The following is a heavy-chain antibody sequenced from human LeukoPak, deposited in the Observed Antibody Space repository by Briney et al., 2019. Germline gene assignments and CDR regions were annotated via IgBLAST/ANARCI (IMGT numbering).Heavy chain of an antibody. J-gene: IGHJ4*02. CDR1: GYTFTSSY. Sequence: ASVKVSCKASGYTFTSSYIHWVRQAPGQGLEWMGIINPSGGTTIYAQKFQGRVTMTRDTSTSTAYMELRSLRSDDTAVYYCARDHSSSCQLFDYWGQGTLVTVSS. CDR3: ARDHSSSCQLFDY. D-gene: IGHD6-13*01. CDR2: INPSGGTT. V-gene: IGHV1-46*01.